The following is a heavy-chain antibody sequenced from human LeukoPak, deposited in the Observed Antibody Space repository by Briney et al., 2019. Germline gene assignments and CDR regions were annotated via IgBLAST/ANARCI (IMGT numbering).Heavy chain of an antibody. V-gene: IGHV3-33*01. CDR1: GFTFRNFG. CDR2: IWYDGSNK. Sequence: PGGSLRLSCAASGFTFRNFGMHWVRQAPGKGLEWVAVIWYDGSNKYYADSVKGRFTISRDNSKNTLYLQMNSLRAEDTAVYYCARDNTIFGVDTDFDYWGQGTLVTVSS. CDR3: ARDNTIFGVDTDFDY. D-gene: IGHD3-3*01. J-gene: IGHJ4*02.